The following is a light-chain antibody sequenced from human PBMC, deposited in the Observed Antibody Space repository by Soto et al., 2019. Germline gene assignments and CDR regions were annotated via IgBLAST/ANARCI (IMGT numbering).Light chain of an antibody. CDR2: DAS. CDR3: QHYNGY. CDR1: XXXSNW. V-gene: IGKV1-5*01. J-gene: IGKJ2*01. Sequence: DIRMTQSPSTXSAXXGXXVXITXXAXXXXSNWVAWYQQKPGEAPKVVIYDASTLAGGVPSRFSGSASGTEYTLTISSLQPDDFATYYCQHYNGYFGQGTKLEIK.